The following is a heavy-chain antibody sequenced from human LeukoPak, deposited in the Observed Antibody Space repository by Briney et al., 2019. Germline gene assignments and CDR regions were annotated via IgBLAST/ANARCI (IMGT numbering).Heavy chain of an antibody. CDR2: ISSSSSYI. D-gene: IGHD3-22*01. CDR1: GFIFSSYS. Sequence: GGSLRLSCAASGFIFSSYSMNWVRQAPGKGLEWVSSISSSSSYIYYADSVKGRFTISRDNAKNSLYLQMNSLRAEDTAVYYCAREFDSRRDYYGMDVWGQGTTVTVSS. J-gene: IGHJ6*02. CDR3: AREFDSRRDYYGMDV. V-gene: IGHV3-21*01.